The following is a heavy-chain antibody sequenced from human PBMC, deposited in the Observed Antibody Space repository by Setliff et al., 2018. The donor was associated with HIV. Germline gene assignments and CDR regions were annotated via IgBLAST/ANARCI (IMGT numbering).Heavy chain of an antibody. J-gene: IGHJ4*02. V-gene: IGHV4-39*07. D-gene: IGHD6-13*01. CDR3: ARDGYSSSWYVISGSFDY. CDR1: GSSISSSSYY. Sequence: SETLSLTCIVSGSSISSSSYYWGWIRQPPGKGLEWIGTVYYSGSTYYNPSLKSRVTISVDTSENQFSLKLSSVTAADTAVYYCARDGYSSSWYVISGSFDYWGQGILVTVSS. CDR2: VYYSGST.